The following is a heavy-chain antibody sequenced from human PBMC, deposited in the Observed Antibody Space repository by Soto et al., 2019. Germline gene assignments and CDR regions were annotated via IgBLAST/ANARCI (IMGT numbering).Heavy chain of an antibody. J-gene: IGHJ6*02. CDR3: AKWGYSSGWYAGGMDV. Sequence: PGGSLRLSCAASGFTFSSYAMSWVRQAPGKGLEWVSAISGSGGSTYYADSVKGRFTISRDNSKNTLYLQMNSLRAEDTAVYYCAKWGYSSGWYAGGMDVWGQGTTLTVSS. CDR1: GFTFSSYA. CDR2: ISGSGGST. D-gene: IGHD6-19*01. V-gene: IGHV3-23*01.